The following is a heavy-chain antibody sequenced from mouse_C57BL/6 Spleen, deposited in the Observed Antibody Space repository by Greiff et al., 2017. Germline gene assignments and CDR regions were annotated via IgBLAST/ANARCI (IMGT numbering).Heavy chain of an antibody. J-gene: IGHJ4*01. D-gene: IGHD2-2*01. CDR2: IYPGDGDT. CDR1: GYAFSSYW. Sequence: QVQLQQSGAELVKPGASVKISCKASGYAFSSYWMNWVKQRPGKGLEWIGQIYPGDGDTNYNGKFKGKATLTADKSSSTAYMQLSSLTSEDSAVYVCARDGYNYYAMDYWGQGTSVTVSS. CDR3: ARDGYNYYAMDY. V-gene: IGHV1-80*01.